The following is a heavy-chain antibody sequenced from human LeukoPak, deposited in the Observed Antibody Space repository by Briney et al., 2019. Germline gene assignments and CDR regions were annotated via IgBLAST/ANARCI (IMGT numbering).Heavy chain of an antibody. Sequence: PGGSLRLSCAASGFTVSSNHMNWVRQAPGKGLEWVSGISGSDGSTYYADSVKGRFAISRDNSKNTLYLQMNSLRAEDTAVYFCAKDPFGYGSGSPRYFDYWGQGTLVTVSS. CDR2: ISGSDGST. CDR3: AKDPFGYGSGSPRYFDY. D-gene: IGHD3-10*01. CDR1: GFTVSSNH. V-gene: IGHV3-23*01. J-gene: IGHJ4*02.